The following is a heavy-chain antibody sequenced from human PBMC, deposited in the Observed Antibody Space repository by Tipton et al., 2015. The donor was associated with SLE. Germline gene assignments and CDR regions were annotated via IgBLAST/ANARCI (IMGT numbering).Heavy chain of an antibody. V-gene: IGHV3-21*01. CDR3: ARGGNYYDSSGYPYYYYYMDV. CDR2: ISSSSSYI. CDR1: GFTFSSYS. Sequence: SLRLSCAASGFTFSSYSMNWVRQAPGKGLEWVSSISSSSSYIYYADSVKGRFTISRDNAKNSLYLQMNSLRAEDTAVYYCARGGNYYDSSGYPYYYYYMDVWGKGTTVTVSS. J-gene: IGHJ6*03. D-gene: IGHD3-22*01.